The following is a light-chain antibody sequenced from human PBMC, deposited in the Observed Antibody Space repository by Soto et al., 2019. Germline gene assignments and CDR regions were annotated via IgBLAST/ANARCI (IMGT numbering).Light chain of an antibody. CDR2: DAS. J-gene: IGKJ1*01. CDR3: QESGGSPQR. CDR1: QNVNSNY. Sequence: ETMVTQTPGTLALYPEERASLSCRASQNVNSNYLAWYQQKPGQAPRLLIYDASSRATGIPDRFGGSGSGTDFTLTISCREPEYFAMYYCQESGGSPQRFARGTKVDIK. V-gene: IGKV3-20*01.